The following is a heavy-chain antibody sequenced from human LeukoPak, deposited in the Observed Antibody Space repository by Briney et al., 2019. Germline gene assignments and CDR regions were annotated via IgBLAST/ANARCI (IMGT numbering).Heavy chain of an antibody. J-gene: IGHJ6*03. CDR2: IYYSGST. CDR3: ARAPGYSSSWYLGGYYYYYMDV. V-gene: IGHV4-61*05. D-gene: IGHD6-13*01. CDR1: GGSISSSSYY. Sequence: SETLSLTCTVSGGSISSSSYYWGWIRQPPGKGLEWIRYIYYSGSTNYNPSLKSRVTISVDTSKNQFSLKLSSVTAADTAVYYCARAPGYSSSWYLGGYYYYYMDVWGKGTTVTVSS.